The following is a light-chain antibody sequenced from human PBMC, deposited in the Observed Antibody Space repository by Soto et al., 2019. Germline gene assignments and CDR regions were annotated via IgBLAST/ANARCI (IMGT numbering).Light chain of an antibody. CDR2: EVS. Sequence: QSALTQPASVSGSPGQXITISCTGTSSDVGGYNYVSWYQQHPGKAPKLMIYEVSNRPSGVSNRFSGSKSGNTASLTISGLQAEDEADYYCSSYTSSSTRVFGGGTRVTVL. CDR3: SSYTSSSTRV. CDR1: SSDVGGYNY. J-gene: IGLJ3*02. V-gene: IGLV2-14*01.